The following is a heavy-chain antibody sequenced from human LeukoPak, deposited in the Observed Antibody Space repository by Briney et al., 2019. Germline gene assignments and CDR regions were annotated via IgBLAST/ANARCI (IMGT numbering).Heavy chain of an antibody. Sequence: PSETLSLTCTVSGYSISTGYYWGWIRQPPGKGLEWIGSIYHSGTTYYNPSLKSRVAISVDTSKNQFSLKLSSVTAADAAVYYCARESPSSGYSDYWGQGTLVTVSS. V-gene: IGHV4-38-2*02. D-gene: IGHD3-22*01. CDR2: IYHSGTT. J-gene: IGHJ4*02. CDR3: ARESPSSGYSDY. CDR1: GYSISTGYY.